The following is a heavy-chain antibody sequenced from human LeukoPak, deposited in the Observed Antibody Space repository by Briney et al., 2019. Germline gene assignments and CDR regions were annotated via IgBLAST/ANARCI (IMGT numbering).Heavy chain of an antibody. J-gene: IGHJ5*02. CDR2: IIPTLGIA. D-gene: IGHD5-18*01. Sequence: GASVKVSCKASGGTFSSYAISWVRQAPGQGLEWMGRIIPTLGIANYAQKFQGRVTITADKSTSTAYMELSSLRSEDTAVYYCARGDSFTWFDPWGQGTLVTVSS. CDR1: GGTFSSYA. CDR3: ARGDSFTWFDP. V-gene: IGHV1-69*04.